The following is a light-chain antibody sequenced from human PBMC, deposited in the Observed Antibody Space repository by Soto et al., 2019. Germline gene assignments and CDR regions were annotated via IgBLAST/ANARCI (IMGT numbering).Light chain of an antibody. CDR3: SSYTSSSTLT. Sequence: SALTQPASVSGSPGQSITISCTGTSSDVGGYNYVSWYQQHPGKAPKLMIYEVSNRPSGVSNRFSGSKSGNTASLTISGLQAEDEADYYCSSYTSSSTLTFGTGTKLTVL. J-gene: IGLJ1*01. CDR2: EVS. CDR1: SSDVGGYNY. V-gene: IGLV2-14*01.